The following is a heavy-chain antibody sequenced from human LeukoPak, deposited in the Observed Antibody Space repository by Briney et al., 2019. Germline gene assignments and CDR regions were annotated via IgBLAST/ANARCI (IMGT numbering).Heavy chain of an antibody. CDR3: ARDSYDFWSGYSKGYN. CDR1: GFTFSSYG. D-gene: IGHD3-3*01. Sequence: GGSLRLSCAASGFTFSSYGMHWVRQAPGKGLEWVAFIRYDGSNKYYADSVKGRFTISRDNSKNTLYLQMNSLRAEDTAVYYCARDSYDFWSGYSKGYNWGNGTTVTVSS. V-gene: IGHV3-30*02. CDR2: IRYDGSNK. J-gene: IGHJ6*04.